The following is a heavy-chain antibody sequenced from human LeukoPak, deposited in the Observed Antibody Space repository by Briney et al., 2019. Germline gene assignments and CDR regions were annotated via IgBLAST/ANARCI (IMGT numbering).Heavy chain of an antibody. CDR1: GFTFSSYA. CDR3: ARNVYYYDSSGYYPYYFDY. CDR2: ISYDGSKK. V-gene: IGHV3-30-3*01. J-gene: IGHJ4*02. D-gene: IGHD3-22*01. Sequence: GGSLRLSCAASGFTFSSYAMHWVRQAPGKGLEWVAVISYDGSKKYYADSVKGRFTISRDNSKNTLYLQMNSLRAEDTAVYYCARNVYYYDSSGYYPYYFDYWGQGTLVTVS.